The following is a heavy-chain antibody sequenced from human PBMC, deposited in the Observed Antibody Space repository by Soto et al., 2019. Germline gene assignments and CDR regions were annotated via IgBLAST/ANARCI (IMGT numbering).Heavy chain of an antibody. V-gene: IGHV4-61*08. CDR1: GGSISSGDYY. Sequence: SETLSLTCTVSGGSISSGDYYWIWIRQPPGKGLEWIGYIYYSGSTNYNPSLKSRVTISVDTSKNQFSLKLSSVTAADTAVYYCARSDGRYWGQGTLVTVSS. CDR2: IYYSGST. CDR3: ARSDGRY. J-gene: IGHJ4*02.